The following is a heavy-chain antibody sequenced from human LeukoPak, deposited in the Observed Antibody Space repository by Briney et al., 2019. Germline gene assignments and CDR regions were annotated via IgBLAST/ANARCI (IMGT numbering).Heavy chain of an antibody. Sequence: PSETLSLTCTVSGYFISSGYYWGWIRQPPGKGLEWIGSIYHSGSTHYTPSLKSRVTISIDTSKNQFSLKLSSVTAADTAVYYCARAGDILTSYYNFDYWGQGTLVTVSS. CDR2: IYHSGST. CDR1: GYFISSGYY. D-gene: IGHD3-9*01. CDR3: ARAGDILTSYYNFDY. J-gene: IGHJ4*02. V-gene: IGHV4-38-2*02.